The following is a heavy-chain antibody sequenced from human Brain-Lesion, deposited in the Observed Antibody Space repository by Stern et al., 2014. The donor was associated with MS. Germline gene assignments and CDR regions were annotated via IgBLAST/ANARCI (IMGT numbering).Heavy chain of an antibody. D-gene: IGHD2-2*01. Sequence: QVQLQESGPGLVKPSQTLSLSCTVSGGSISSGGYYWSWIRQPAGKGLEWIGRIFNSGSTRYNPSLKSWVTISIDTSKNQFSLRLNSMTAADTAVYYCARGRVVPGFQYYATDVWGQGTTVIVSS. V-gene: IGHV4-61*02. CDR1: GGSISSGGYY. CDR2: IFNSGST. CDR3: ARGRVVPGFQYYATDV. J-gene: IGHJ6*02.